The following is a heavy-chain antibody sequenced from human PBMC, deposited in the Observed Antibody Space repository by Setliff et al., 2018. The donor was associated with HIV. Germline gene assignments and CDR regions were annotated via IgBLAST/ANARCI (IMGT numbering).Heavy chain of an antibody. CDR2: VGCWGTCT. V-gene: IGHV3-23*01. CDR3: ARDLDPYFAMAV. Sequence: QPGGSLRLSCAASGFTFSSYSMNWVRQAPGKGLEWVSTVGCWGTCTYFADSVKGRFTISADTSKNTLYLQMTRLSAEDTAVYYCARDLDPYFAMAVWGQGTTVTVSS. CDR1: GFTFSSYS. J-gene: IGHJ6*02.